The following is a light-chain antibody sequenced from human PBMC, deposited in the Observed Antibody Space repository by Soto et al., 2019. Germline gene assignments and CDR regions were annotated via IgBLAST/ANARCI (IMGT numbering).Light chain of an antibody. V-gene: IGLV4-60*02. CDR3: ETWDSNTHTV. J-gene: IGLJ3*02. CDR2: LEGSGSY. CDR1: SLQSSYI. Sequence: QLVLTQSSSASASLGSSVNLTCTLSSLQSSYIIAWHQQQPGKAPRYLMKLEGSGSYNKGSGVPDRFSGSSSGADRYLTISNLQFEDEADYYCETWDSNTHTVFGGGTKLTVL.